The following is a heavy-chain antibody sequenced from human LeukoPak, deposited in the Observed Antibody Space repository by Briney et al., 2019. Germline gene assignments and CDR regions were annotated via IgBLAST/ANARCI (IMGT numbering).Heavy chain of an antibody. CDR2: IYHSGST. Sequence: SSETLSLTCSVSGGSISSFYWSWIRQPPGKGLEWIGYIYHSGSTTYNPSLNSRVTMSVDTFRIHFSLKLNSVTAADTAVYYCARRLDDSYFDSWGKGILVTVSS. CDR3: ARRLDDSYFDS. J-gene: IGHJ4*02. CDR1: GGSISSFY. D-gene: IGHD3-3*01. V-gene: IGHV4-59*01.